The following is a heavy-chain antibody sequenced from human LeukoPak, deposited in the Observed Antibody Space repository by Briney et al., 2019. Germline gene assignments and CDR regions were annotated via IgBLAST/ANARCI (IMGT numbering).Heavy chain of an antibody. CDR2: INPNSGGT. Sequence: ASVKVSCKASGYTFTGYYMHWVRQAPGQGLEWMGWINPNSGGTNYAQKFQGRVTMTRDTSISTAYMELSRLRSDDTAVYYCASLWGYGGDIVVVPAPGIGDYYMDVWGKGTTVTVSS. CDR1: GYTFTGYY. V-gene: IGHV1-2*02. D-gene: IGHD2-2*01. CDR3: ASLWGYGGDIVVVPAPGIGDYYMDV. J-gene: IGHJ6*03.